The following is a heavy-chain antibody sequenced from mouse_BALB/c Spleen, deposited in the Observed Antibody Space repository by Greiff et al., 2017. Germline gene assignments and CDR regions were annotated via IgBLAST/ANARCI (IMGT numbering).Heavy chain of an antibody. J-gene: IGHJ3*01. CDR3: ARGGSGWFAY. CDR1: GFNIKDSY. CDR2: IDPANGNT. Sequence: EVKLMESGAELVKPGASVKLSCTASGFNIKDSYMHWVKQRPEQGLEWIGRIDPANGNTNYDPKFQGKATITADTSSNTAYLQLSSLTSEDTAVYYCARGGSGWFAYWGQGTLVTVSA. D-gene: IGHD1-1*02. V-gene: IGHV14-3*02.